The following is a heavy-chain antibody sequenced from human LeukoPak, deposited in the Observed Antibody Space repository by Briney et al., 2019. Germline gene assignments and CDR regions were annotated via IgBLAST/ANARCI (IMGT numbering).Heavy chain of an antibody. CDR1: GFTFSSYG. V-gene: IGHV3-30*02. CDR2: IRYDGSNK. J-gene: IGHJ4*02. D-gene: IGHD3-3*01. CDR3: PKIALVLRFLEWFQHFDG. Sequence: GGSLRLSFAASGFTFSSYGMHWVRQAPGKGLEWVAFIRYDGSNKYYADSVKGRFTISRDNSKNTLYLQMNSLRAEDTAVYYCPKIALVLRFLEWFQHFDGGGQATLVTPSS.